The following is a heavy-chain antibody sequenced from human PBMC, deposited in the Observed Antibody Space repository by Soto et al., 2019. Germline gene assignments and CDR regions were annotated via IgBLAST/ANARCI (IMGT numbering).Heavy chain of an antibody. CDR2: ISYDGSNN. V-gene: IGHV3-30*18. CDR3: AKDGITMVRGVIPFCWFDP. J-gene: IGHJ5*02. CDR1: GFTFSSYG. Sequence: QVQLVESGGGVVQPGRSLRLSCAASGFTFSSYGMHWVRQAPGKGLEWVAVISYDGSNNYYAVSVKGRFTISRYNSKNTLYLQMNSLRAEDTAVYYCAKDGITMVRGVIPFCWFDPWGQGTLVTVSS. D-gene: IGHD3-10*01.